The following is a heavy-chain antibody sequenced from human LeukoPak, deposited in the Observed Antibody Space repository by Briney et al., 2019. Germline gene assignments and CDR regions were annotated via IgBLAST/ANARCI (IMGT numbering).Heavy chain of an antibody. D-gene: IGHD3-10*01. J-gene: IGHJ4*02. CDR1: GGSISTYY. CDR2: IYYSGGT. CDR3: ARIKGSGSYLQYYFDY. V-gene: IGHV4-59*01. Sequence: SETLSLTCTVSGGSISTYYGNWIRQAPGEGLEWIGYIYYSGGTNYNPSLKSRVTISVDTSKNKFSLNLSSVTCADTAVYYCARIKGSGSYLQYYFDYWGQGTLVTVSS.